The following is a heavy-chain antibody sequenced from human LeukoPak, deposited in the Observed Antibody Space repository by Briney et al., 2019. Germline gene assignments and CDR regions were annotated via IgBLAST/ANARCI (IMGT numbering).Heavy chain of an antibody. CDR3: ARGIVDVVVVAATRDWFDP. CDR2: IYYSGST. D-gene: IGHD2-15*01. J-gene: IGHJ5*02. Sequence: SETLSLTCTVSDGSISSSNYYWGWIRQPPGKGLEWIGTIYYSGSTYYIPSLRSRLTISVDTSKNQFSLKLSSVTAADTAVYYCARGIVDVVVVAATRDWFDPWGQGTLVTVSS. V-gene: IGHV4-39*07. CDR1: DGSISSSNYY.